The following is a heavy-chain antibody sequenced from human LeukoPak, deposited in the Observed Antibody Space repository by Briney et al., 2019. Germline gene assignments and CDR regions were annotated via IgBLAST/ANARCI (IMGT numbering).Heavy chain of an antibody. CDR3: AIDSSGYSSPVFDY. J-gene: IGHJ4*02. D-gene: IGHD3-22*01. CDR1: GYTFTSYG. CDR2: ISAYNGNT. Sequence: ASVKVSCKASGYTFTSYGISWVRQAPGQGLEWMGWISAYNGNTNYAQKLQGRVTMTTDTSTSTAYMELRSLRSEDTAVYYCAIDSSGYSSPVFDYWGQGTLVTVSS. V-gene: IGHV1-18*01.